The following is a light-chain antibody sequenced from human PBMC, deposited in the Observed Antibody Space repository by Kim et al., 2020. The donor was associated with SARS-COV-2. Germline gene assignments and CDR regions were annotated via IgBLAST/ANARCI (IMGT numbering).Light chain of an antibody. J-gene: IGKJ1*01. CDR1: QSAKGN. CDR3: QQYDTWWT. V-gene: IGKV3-15*01. Sequence: SVSPGERATLACRASQSAKGNVAWFQQKPGQPPRLLIYGASTRPTNIPARFDGSGSETEFTLTISSLQSEDFAIYYCQQYDTWWTFGQGTKVDIK. CDR2: GAS.